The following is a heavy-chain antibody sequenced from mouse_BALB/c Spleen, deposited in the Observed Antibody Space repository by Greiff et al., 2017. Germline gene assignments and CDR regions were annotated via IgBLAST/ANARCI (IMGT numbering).Heavy chain of an antibody. V-gene: IGHV14-3*02. J-gene: IGHJ4*01. CDR1: GFNINDTY. Sequence: VQLQQSGAVLVKPGASVKLSCTASGFNINDTYMHWVKQRPEQGLRWIGRIDPANGNTNYDPKFQGKATIAADTSSTTAYLQLSSLTSEDTAVYYCARGNYDYAMDYWGQGTSVTVSA. CDR3: ARGNYDYAMDY. D-gene: IGHD2-1*01. CDR2: IDPANGNT.